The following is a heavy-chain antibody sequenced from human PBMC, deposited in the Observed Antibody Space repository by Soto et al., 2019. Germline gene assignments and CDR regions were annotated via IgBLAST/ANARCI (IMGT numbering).Heavy chain of an antibody. CDR3: AREGFSITWSTSATSKLAYQLIYYYGMDV. J-gene: IGHJ6*02. V-gene: IGHV1-18*01. D-gene: IGHD6-13*01. CDR1: GYTFTSNG. Sequence: QVQLVQSGAEVKKPGASVKVSCKASGYTFTSNGVSWVRQAPGQGLEWMGWISAYNGNTNYAQKLQGRVTMTTDTSTSTAYMELRSLRSDDTAVYYCAREGFSITWSTSATSKLAYQLIYYYGMDVWGQGTTVTVSS. CDR2: ISAYNGNT.